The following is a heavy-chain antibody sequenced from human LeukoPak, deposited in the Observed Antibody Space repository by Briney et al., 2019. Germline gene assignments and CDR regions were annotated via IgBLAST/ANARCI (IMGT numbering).Heavy chain of an antibody. CDR3: GSSWRWGDFVY. CDR1: GFTFSSYW. CDR2: IKQDGSEK. Sequence: PGGSLRLSCAASGFTFSSYWMSWVRQAPGNGLEWVANIKQDGSEKYYGDSVRGRFTISRDNAKNSLYLQMNSLGAEDTVVYCGGSSWRWGDFVYWGQGTVVTVS. J-gene: IGHJ4*02. D-gene: IGHD3-16*01. V-gene: IGHV3-7*01.